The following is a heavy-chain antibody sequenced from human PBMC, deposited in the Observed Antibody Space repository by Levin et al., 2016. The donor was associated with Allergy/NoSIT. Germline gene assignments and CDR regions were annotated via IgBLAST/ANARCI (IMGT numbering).Heavy chain of an antibody. D-gene: IGHD1-1*01. CDR2: IHSGGST. V-gene: IGHV3-53*01. CDR1: GFSVSGNY. Sequence: GGSLRLSCAASGFSVSGNYMSWVRQAPGKGLEWVSVIHSGGSTNYANSVQGRFTISRDNSKNTLFLQMNSLRADDTALYYCVRGPRMTLTREHYGMDVWGQGTTVIVSS. CDR3: VRGPRMTLTREHYGMDV. J-gene: IGHJ6*02.